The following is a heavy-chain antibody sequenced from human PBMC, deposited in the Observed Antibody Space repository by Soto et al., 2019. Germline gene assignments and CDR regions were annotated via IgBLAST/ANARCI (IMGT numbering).Heavy chain of an antibody. CDR3: ARIVPGAEAWFGP. CDR1: GYTFSNYG. V-gene: IGHV1-18*01. J-gene: IGHJ5*02. D-gene: IGHD2-2*01. CDR2: ISLYSDGT. Sequence: ASVKVSCKPSGYTFSNYGITWVRQAPGQPLEWLGWISLYSDGTNYAQKFQGRVSMTTDTSTTTAYMELRSLRSDDTAVYYCARIVPGAEAWFGPWGQGTLVTVSS.